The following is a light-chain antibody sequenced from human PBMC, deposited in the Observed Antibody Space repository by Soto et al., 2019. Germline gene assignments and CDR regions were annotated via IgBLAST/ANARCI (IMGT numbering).Light chain of an antibody. CDR3: SSHTTYSTRV. Sequence: QSVLTQPASVSGSRGQSIAISCTGTSSDIGSYNYVSWYQQHPGKAPKLMIHEVSNRPSGVSDRFSGSKSGNTASLTISGLQADDEADYYCSSHTTYSTRVFRTGNKVTVL. CDR2: EVS. J-gene: IGLJ1*01. V-gene: IGLV2-14*01. CDR1: SSDIGSYNY.